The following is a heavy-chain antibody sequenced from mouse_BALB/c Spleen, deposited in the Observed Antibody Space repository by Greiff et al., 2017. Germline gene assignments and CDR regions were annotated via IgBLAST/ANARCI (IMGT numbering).Heavy chain of an antibody. D-gene: IGHD4-1*01. Sequence: EVQLVESGGGLVQPSGSLCLSCATSGFSFTDYYMSWVRQPPGKALEWLGFIRNKANGYTTEYSASVKCRFTISRDNYQSILYLQMNTLSAGDSATYCCARDPGPAWFAYWGQGTLVTGSA. J-gene: IGHJ3*01. CDR3: ARDPGPAWFAY. CDR1: GFSFTDYY. CDR2: IRNKANGYTT. V-gene: IGHV7-3*02.